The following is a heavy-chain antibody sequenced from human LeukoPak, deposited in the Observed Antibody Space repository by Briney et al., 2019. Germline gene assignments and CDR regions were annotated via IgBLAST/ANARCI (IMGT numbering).Heavy chain of an antibody. Sequence: PGGSLRLSXAASGFTLSSYSMNWVCQAPGKGLEWVSSISSSSSYIYYADSVKGRFTISRDNAKSSLYLQMNSLRAEDTAVYYCARGFEYSSPWGQGTLVTVSS. V-gene: IGHV3-21*01. CDR2: ISSSSSYI. CDR3: ARGFEYSSP. CDR1: GFTLSSYS. J-gene: IGHJ5*02. D-gene: IGHD6-6*01.